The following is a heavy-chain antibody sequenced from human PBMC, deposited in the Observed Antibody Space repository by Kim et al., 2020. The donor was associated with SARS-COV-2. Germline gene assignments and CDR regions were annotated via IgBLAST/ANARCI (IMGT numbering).Heavy chain of an antibody. CDR2: ISYDGSNK. CDR3: AKEGGDPHDAFDI. CDR1: GFTFSSYG. V-gene: IGHV3-30*18. D-gene: IGHD3-16*01. Sequence: GGSLRLSCAASGFTFSSYGMHWVRQAPGKGLEWVAVISYDGSNKYYADSVKGRFTISRDNSKNTLYLQMNSLRAEDTAVYYCAKEGGDPHDAFDIWGQGT. J-gene: IGHJ3*02.